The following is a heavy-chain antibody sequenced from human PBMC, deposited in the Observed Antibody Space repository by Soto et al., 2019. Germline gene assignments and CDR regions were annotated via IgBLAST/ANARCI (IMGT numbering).Heavy chain of an antibody. CDR2: IIPIFGTA. Sequence: GASVKVSCKASGGTFSSYAISWVRQAPGQGLEWMGGIIPIFGTANYAQKFQGRVTITADESTSTAYMELSSLRSEDTAVYYCARSRIFGVVIIRGGSYYYGMAVWGQGTTVTVSS. V-gene: IGHV1-69*13. J-gene: IGHJ6*02. CDR3: ARSRIFGVVIIRGGSYYYGMAV. CDR1: GGTFSSYA. D-gene: IGHD3-3*01.